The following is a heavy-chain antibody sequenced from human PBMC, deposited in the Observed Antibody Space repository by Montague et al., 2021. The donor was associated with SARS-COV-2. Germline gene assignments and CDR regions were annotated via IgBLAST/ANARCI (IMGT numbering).Heavy chain of an antibody. V-gene: IGHV4-39*01. CDR3: ARHVGQVYGGNTNVPTFGY. CDR2: IYYSGST. CDR1: GGSISSSSYY. J-gene: IGHJ4*02. D-gene: IGHD4-23*01. Sequence: SETLSLTCTVSGGSISSSSYYWGWIRQPPGKGLEWIGSIYYSGSTYYNPSLKSRVTISVDTSKNQFSLKLSSVTAADTAVYYCARHVGQVYGGNTNVPTFGYWGQGTLVTVSS.